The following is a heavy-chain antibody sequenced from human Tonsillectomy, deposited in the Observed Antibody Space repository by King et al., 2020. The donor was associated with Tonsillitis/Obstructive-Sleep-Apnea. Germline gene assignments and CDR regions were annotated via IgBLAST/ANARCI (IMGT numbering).Heavy chain of an antibody. V-gene: IGHV3-30*04. CDR2: ISYDGSNA. Sequence: VQLVESGGGVVQPGRSLRLSCAASGFTFRTYAMHWVRQAPGKGLEWVAVISYDGSNAYYPDSVKGRFTISRDNSKNTLYLQMNSLRAEDTAVYYCARARGMYCSSTSCSPMDVWGQGTTATVSS. D-gene: IGHD2-2*01. CDR3: ARARGMYCSSTSCSPMDV. CDR1: GFTFRTYA. J-gene: IGHJ6*02.